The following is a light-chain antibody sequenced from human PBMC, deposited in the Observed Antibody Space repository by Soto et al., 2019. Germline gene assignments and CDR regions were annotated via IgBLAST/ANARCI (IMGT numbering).Light chain of an antibody. V-gene: IGKV1-33*01. CDR2: DAS. CDR1: QDINKN. CDR3: QQYECLPLT. J-gene: IGKJ5*01. Sequence: DIQMTQTPSSLSASVGDRVTITCQASQDINKNLIWYQQKPGKAPKLQIYDASDLETGVPSRFSGSGSGTGFTLTISSLQPEDFATYYCQQYECLPLTFGQGTRLEIK.